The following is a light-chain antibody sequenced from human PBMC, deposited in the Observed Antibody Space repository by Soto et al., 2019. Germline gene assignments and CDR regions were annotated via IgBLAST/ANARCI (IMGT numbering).Light chain of an antibody. CDR1: SSDVGSYNY. J-gene: IGLJ1*01. V-gene: IGLV2-8*01. Sequence: CPGASSDVGSYNYVSWYQQHPGKAPKLMIYEVTKRPSGVPDRFSGSKSGNTASLTVSGLQAEDEADYYCSSYAGSNKRVFGTGT. CDR3: SSYAGSNKRV. CDR2: EVT.